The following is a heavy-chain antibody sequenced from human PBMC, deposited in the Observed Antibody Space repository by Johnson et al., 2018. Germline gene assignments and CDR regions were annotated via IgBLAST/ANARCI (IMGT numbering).Heavy chain of an antibody. D-gene: IGHD1-26*01. Sequence: QVQLVESGGGLVKPGGSLRLSCAASGFTFRDYYMSWIRQAPGKGQEWVSSISSSSTTIYYADSVKGRFTISRDNAKNSLYLQMNSLRDEDTAVYYCARDLFIVWERNAMDVWGRGTTVTVSS. V-gene: IGHV3-11*04. J-gene: IGHJ6*02. CDR3: ARDLFIVWERNAMDV. CDR1: GFTFRDYY. CDR2: ISSSSTTI.